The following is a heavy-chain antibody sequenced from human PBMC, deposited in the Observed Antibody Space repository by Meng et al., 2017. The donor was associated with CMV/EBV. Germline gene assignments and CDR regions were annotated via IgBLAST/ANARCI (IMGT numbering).Heavy chain of an antibody. V-gene: IGHV3-30*02. CDR3: AKDLFVDTAMVTGYYYGMDV. Sequence: GESLKISCAASGFTFSSLGMHWVRQAPGKGLEWVAFIRYDGSNKYYADSVKGRFTISRDNSKNTLYLQMNSLRAEDTAVYYCAKDLFVDTAMVTGYYYGMDVWGQGTTVTVSS. J-gene: IGHJ6*02. D-gene: IGHD5-18*01. CDR1: GFTFSSLG. CDR2: IRYDGSNK.